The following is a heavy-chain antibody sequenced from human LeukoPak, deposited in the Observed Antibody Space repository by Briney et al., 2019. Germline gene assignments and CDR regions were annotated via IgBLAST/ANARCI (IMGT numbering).Heavy chain of an antibody. D-gene: IGHD6-6*01. CDR1: GFTFSDHY. CDR2: ISNSGRTI. CDR3: ARVIATRPHYHYYMDV. J-gene: IGHJ6*03. V-gene: IGHV3-11*04. Sequence: GGSLRLSCAASGFTFSDHYMSWIRQAPGKGLEWISYISNSGRTIYYADSVKGRFTISRGNAENSLYLQMNSLRAEDTAVYYCARVIATRPHYHYYMDVWGKGTTVTVSS.